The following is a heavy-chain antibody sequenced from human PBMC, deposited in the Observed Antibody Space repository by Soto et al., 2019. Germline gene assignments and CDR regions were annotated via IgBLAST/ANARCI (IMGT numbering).Heavy chain of an antibody. V-gene: IGHV4-59*01. CDR2: VYSSGST. Sequence: SETLSLTCTVSGGSISGFYWSWIRQPPGKGLEWIGYVYSSGSTNYNPSLKSRVTISVDTSENQFSLKLGSVTAADTAVYYCARGDYADYPGDFDYWGQGTLVTVSS. CDR1: GGSISGFY. CDR3: ARGDYADYPGDFDY. J-gene: IGHJ4*02. D-gene: IGHD4-17*01.